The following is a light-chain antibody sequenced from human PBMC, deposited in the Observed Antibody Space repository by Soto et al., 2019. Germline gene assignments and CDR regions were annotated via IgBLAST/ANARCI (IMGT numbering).Light chain of an antibody. V-gene: IGKV1-39*01. Sequence: DIQMTQSPSSLSASVGDRVTITCRASQSIDRYLNWYHQKPGQAPKLLIHSASSLQSAVPSRFSGSXSGTDFTLTIXSXXXXXXXXYYCQQSYGTPPTFGPGTKVDIK. CDR3: QQSYGTPPT. J-gene: IGKJ3*01. CDR1: QSIDRY. CDR2: SAS.